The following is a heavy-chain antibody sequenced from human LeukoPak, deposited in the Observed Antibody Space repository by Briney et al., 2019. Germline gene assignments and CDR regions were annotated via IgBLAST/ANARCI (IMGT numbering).Heavy chain of an antibody. CDR1: GFTFSSYG. CDR2: IRYDGSNK. D-gene: IGHD6-13*01. J-gene: IGHJ4*02. V-gene: IGHV3-30*02. Sequence: GGSLRLSCAASGFTFSSYGMHWVRQAPGKGLEWVTFIRYDGSNKYYADSVKGRFTISRDNSKNTLYLQMNSLRVEDTAVYYCARTYSNSWGIIDYWGQGTLVTVSS. CDR3: ARTYSNSWGIIDY.